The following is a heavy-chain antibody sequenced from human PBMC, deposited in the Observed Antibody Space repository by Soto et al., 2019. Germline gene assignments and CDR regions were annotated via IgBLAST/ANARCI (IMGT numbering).Heavy chain of an antibody. J-gene: IGHJ4*02. D-gene: IGHD2-21*01. CDR1: GLTFSASA. Sequence: EVQLVESGGGLVQPGGSLKLSCAASGLTFSASAMHWVRQAPGKGLEWVARIRDKSYNYATVYAAPVQGRFTISRDDSKSVAYLEMNSLRTDDTAVYYCCRHTPRWGSCDFWGQGTLVTVSS. CDR2: IRDKSYNYAT. V-gene: IGHV3-73*02. CDR3: CRHTPRWGSCDF.